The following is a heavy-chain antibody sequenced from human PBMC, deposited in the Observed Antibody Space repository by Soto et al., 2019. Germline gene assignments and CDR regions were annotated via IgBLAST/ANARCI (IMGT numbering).Heavy chain of an antibody. J-gene: IGHJ4*02. CDR3: ARELDSNTYPIGYFGY. Sequence: GGSLRLSCAASGFTFSSYAMTWVRQPPGKGLEWVSVISNSGDRTYYAGSVKGRFTISRDNSKNTLYLQMNSLRAEDTAVFYCARELDSNTYPIGYFGYWGQGALVTVSS. V-gene: IGHV3-23*01. CDR2: ISNSGDRT. D-gene: IGHD3-22*01. CDR1: GFTFSSYA.